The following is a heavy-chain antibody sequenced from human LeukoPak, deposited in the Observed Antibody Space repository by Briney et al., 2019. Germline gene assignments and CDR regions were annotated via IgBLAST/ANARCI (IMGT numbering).Heavy chain of an antibody. CDR3: AKKSGPFDY. CDR1: GFTFNNYG. V-gene: IGHV3-23*01. Sequence: GGSLRLSCAASGFTFNNYGMSWVRQAPGKGLEWVSAISGSGGSTYYADSVKGRFTISRDNSKNTLYLQMNSLRAEDTAVYYCAKKSGPFDYWGQGTLVTVSS. J-gene: IGHJ4*02. D-gene: IGHD6-25*01. CDR2: ISGSGGST.